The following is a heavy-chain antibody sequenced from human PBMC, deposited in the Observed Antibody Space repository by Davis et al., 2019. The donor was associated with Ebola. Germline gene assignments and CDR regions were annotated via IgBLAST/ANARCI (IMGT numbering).Heavy chain of an antibody. D-gene: IGHD6-19*01. CDR3: TKEIAGAGTGIDT. CDR2: INWNSDSI. J-gene: IGHJ5*02. Sequence: SLKISCAASGFTFDDYAMHWVRQVPGKGLEWVSGINWNSDSIGYADSVKGRFTISRDNTKKSLYLQMNSLRAEDTALYYCTKEIAGAGTGIDTWGQGALVTVSS. CDR1: GFTFDDYA. V-gene: IGHV3-9*01.